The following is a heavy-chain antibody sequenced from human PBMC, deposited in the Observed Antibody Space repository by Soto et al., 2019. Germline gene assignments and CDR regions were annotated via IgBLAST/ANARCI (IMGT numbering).Heavy chain of an antibody. CDR1: GYTFTVYY. Sequence: ASVKVSCKASGYTFTVYYIHWVRQAPGQGLEWMGWINPNSGGTNYAQKLQGRVTMTTDTSTSTAYMELRSLRSDDTAVYYCARGDDEIAARPTDYWGQGTLVTVSS. D-gene: IGHD6-6*01. V-gene: IGHV1-2*02. CDR2: INPNSGGT. J-gene: IGHJ4*02. CDR3: ARGDDEIAARPTDY.